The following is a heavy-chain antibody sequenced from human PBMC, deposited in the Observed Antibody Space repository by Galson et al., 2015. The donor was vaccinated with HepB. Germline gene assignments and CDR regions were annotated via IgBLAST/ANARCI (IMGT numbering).Heavy chain of an antibody. V-gene: IGHV1-24*01. D-gene: IGHD1/OR15-1a*01. J-gene: IGHJ4*02. CDR2: FDPEDGET. Sequence: SCKVSGYTLTELSMHWVRQAPGKGLEWMGGFDPEDGETIYAQKSQGRVTMTEDTSTDTAYMELSSLRSEDTAVYYCATLSEHVARNWGQGTLVTVSS. CDR3: ATLSEHVARN. CDR1: GYTLTELS.